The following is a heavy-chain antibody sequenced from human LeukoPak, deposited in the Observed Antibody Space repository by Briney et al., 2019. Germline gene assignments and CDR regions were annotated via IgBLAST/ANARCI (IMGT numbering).Heavy chain of an antibody. D-gene: IGHD2-15*01. Sequence: GASVKVSCKASGYTFTSYDINWVRQATGQGLEWMGWMNPNSGNTGYAQKFQGRVTMTRNTSISTAYMELSSLRSEDTAVYYCARGRYCSGGSCYSDWYFDLWGCGTLVTVSS. CDR3: ARGRYCSGGSCYSDWYFDL. V-gene: IGHV1-8*01. CDR1: GYTFTSYD. CDR2: MNPNSGNT. J-gene: IGHJ2*01.